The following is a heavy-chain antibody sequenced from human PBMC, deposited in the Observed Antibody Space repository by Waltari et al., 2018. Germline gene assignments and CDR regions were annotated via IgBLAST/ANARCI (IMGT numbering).Heavy chain of an antibody. CDR3: ARDPVQLWTYYFDY. CDR2: NSSSSRTK. Sequence: EVQLVESGGGLVQPGGSLRLSCAASGFTFSSYSMNWVRQAPGKGLEWVSYNSSSSRTKYYADSVKGRFTNSRDNAKNSLYLQMNSLRAEDTAVYYCARDPVQLWTYYFDYWGQGTLVTVSS. V-gene: IGHV3-48*04. J-gene: IGHJ4*02. CDR1: GFTFSSYS. D-gene: IGHD5-18*01.